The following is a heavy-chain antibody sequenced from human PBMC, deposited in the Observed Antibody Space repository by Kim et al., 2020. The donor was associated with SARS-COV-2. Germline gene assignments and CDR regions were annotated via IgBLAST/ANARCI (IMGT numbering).Heavy chain of an antibody. J-gene: IGHJ4*02. Sequence: GGSLRLSCAASGFTFSNYGMHWVRQAPGKGLEWVAVISYDGNNQNYGDSVKGRFTISRDSPKNTVYLQMNSLITEDTAVYYCAKGLFYSSSWSLDYWGQG. D-gene: IGHD6-13*01. CDR3: AKGLFYSSSWSLDY. CDR2: ISYDGNNQ. V-gene: IGHV3-30*18. CDR1: GFTFSNYG.